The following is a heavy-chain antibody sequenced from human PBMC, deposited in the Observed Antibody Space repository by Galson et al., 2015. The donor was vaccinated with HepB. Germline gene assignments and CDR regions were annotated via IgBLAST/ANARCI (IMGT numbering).Heavy chain of an antibody. Sequence: PGKGLEWVAVIWYDGSNKYYADSVKGRFTISRDNSKNTLYLQMNSLRAEDTAVYYCARKRRPYCGGDCYLDYWGQGTLVTVSS. CDR2: IWYDGSNK. D-gene: IGHD2-21*02. CDR3: ARKRRPYCGGDCYLDY. V-gene: IGHV3-33*01. J-gene: IGHJ4*02.